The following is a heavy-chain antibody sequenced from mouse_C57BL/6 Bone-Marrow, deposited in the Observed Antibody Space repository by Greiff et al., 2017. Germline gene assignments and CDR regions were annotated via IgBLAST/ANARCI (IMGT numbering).Heavy chain of an antibody. J-gene: IGHJ2*01. V-gene: IGHV1-64*01. CDR1: GYTFTSYW. CDR2: IHTNSGST. Sequence: QVQLQQPGAELVKPGASVKLSCKASGYTFTSYWMHWVKQRPGQGLEWIGMIHTNSGSTNYNEKFKSKATLTVDKSSSTSYMQLSSLTSEDSAVYYCARRLRLREYWGQGTTLTVSS. D-gene: IGHD3-2*02. CDR3: ARRLRLREY.